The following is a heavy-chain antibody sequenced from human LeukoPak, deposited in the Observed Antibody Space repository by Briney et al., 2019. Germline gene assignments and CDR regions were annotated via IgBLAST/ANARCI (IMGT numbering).Heavy chain of an antibody. J-gene: IGHJ4*02. CDR1: GFTVSGSY. D-gene: IGHD3-10*01. CDR3: ARDYGSGGYHY. V-gene: IGHV3-53*01. Sequence: GGSLRLSCAASGFTVSGSYLTWVRQAPGKGLEWVSVIYNDGRTYYADSVKGRFTISRDNSKSTLYLQMNSLTASDTAVYYCARDYGSGGYHYWGQGTLVTVSS. CDR2: IYNDGRT.